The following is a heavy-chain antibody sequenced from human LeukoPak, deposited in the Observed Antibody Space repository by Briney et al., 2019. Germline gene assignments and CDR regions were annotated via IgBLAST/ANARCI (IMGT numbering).Heavy chain of an antibody. J-gene: IGHJ5*02. CDR3: AREGDSSSVRWFDP. D-gene: IGHD6-13*01. V-gene: IGHV4-38-2*02. CDR1: GNSISSGYY. Sequence: SETLSLTCTVSGNSISSGYYWGWIRQPPGKGLEWIGSIYHSGRTYYNPSLKSRVTISVDTSKNQFSLKLSSVTAADTAVYYCAREGDSSSVRWFDPWGQGTLVTVSS. CDR2: IYHSGRT.